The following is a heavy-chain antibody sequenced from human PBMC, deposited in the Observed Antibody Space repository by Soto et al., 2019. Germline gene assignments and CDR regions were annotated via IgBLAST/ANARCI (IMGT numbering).Heavy chain of an antibody. Sequence: VQLVESGGGLVKPGGSLRLSCAASGFTFSDYYMSWIRQAPGKGLEWVSYISSSSSYTNYADSVKGRFTISRDNAKNSLYLQMNSLRAEDTAVYYCARGTNPYCGGDCYPYYFDYWGQGTLVTVSS. CDR1: GFTFSDYY. V-gene: IGHV3-11*06. J-gene: IGHJ4*02. CDR2: ISSSSSYT. D-gene: IGHD2-21*02. CDR3: ARGTNPYCGGDCYPYYFDY.